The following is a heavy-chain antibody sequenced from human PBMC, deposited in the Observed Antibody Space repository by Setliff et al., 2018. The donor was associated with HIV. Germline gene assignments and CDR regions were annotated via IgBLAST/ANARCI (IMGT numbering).Heavy chain of an antibody. CDR1: GFTFGDYA. Sequence: NPGGSLRLSCSVSGFTFGDYAMSWFRQAPGKGLEWVGFIRDKTYGETTEYGASVKGRFTISRDDSKSIAYLQMNSLKTEDTAMYYCTRDSWRLRDSWGQGTLVTVSS. V-gene: IGHV3-49*05. J-gene: IGHJ4*02. CDR2: IRDKTYGETT. CDR3: TRDSWRLRDS.